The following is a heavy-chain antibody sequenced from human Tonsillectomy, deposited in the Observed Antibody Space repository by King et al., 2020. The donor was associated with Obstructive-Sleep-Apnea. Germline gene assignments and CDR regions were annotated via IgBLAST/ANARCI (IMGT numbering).Heavy chain of an antibody. CDR3: ARDHYYFDSRDRLTGDAFDF. D-gene: IGHD3-22*01. V-gene: IGHV3-74*01. Sequence: VQLVESGGDLVQPGGSLRLSCTASGFTFSSYWMHWVRQVPGKDLVWVSRINSDGGGTTYADSVKGRFTISRDNAKNTLYLQMNSLRAEDTAMYYCARDHYYFDSRDRLTGDAFDFWCQGTMVTVSS. CDR1: GFTFSSYW. CDR2: INSDGGGT. J-gene: IGHJ3*01.